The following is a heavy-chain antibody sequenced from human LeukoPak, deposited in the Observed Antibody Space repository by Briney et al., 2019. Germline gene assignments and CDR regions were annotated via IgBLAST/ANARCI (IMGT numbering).Heavy chain of an antibody. CDR3: ARGGDLAYFDY. J-gene: IGHJ4*02. Sequence: SETLSLTCAVSGGSISSGGYPWSWIRQPPGKGLKWIGYIYYSGCTYYNPSLKSRVTISVDRSKNQLSLKLSSVTAADTAVYYCARGGDLAYFDYWGQGTLVTVSS. V-gene: IGHV4-30-2*01. CDR2: IYYSGCT. D-gene: IGHD3-16*01. CDR1: GGSISSGGYP.